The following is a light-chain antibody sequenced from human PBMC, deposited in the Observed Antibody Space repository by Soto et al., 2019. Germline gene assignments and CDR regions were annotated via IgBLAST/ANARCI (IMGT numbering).Light chain of an antibody. CDR1: QSISSW. Sequence: DIQMTQSPSTLSASVGDRVTITCRASQSISSWLAWYQQKPGKAPKLLIYDASSLESGVPSRFSGSGSGTEFTLTISSLQPDDFATYYCQQYNSYSPRYTFGHGTKVYIK. V-gene: IGKV1-5*01. CDR3: QQYNSYSPRYT. J-gene: IGKJ2*01. CDR2: DAS.